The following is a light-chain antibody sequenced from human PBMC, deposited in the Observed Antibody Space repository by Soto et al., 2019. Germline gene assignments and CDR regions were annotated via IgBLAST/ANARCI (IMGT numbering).Light chain of an antibody. CDR3: QQYDHLPRT. CDR1: QEISNY. J-gene: IGKJ1*01. CDR2: DAS. Sequence: DIQMIQSPSSLSASVGDRVTITCQASQEISNYLNCYQQKPGKAPKLLIYDASNLERGVPSRFSGRGSGTDFTFTISSLQTEDFATYYCQQYDHLPRTFGRGTKVEIK. V-gene: IGKV1-33*01.